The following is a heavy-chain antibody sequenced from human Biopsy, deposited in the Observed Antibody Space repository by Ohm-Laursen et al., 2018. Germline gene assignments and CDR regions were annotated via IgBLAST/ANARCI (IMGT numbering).Heavy chain of an antibody. D-gene: IGHD2-15*01. CDR2: INRDGSEK. J-gene: IGHJ4*02. V-gene: IGHV3-7*01. CDR1: GFTFSDYY. Sequence: SLRLSCAASGFTFSDYYMNWFRRAPGKGLEWVANINRDGSEKYYVDSVKGRFTISRDNAKDSLDLQMSSLRVEDTALYYCASAHQYCSATTCNGGSDFWGQGTLVTVSS. CDR3: ASAHQYCSATTCNGGSDF.